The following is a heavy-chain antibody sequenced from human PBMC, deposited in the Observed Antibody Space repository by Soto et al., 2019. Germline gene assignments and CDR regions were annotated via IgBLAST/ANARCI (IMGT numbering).Heavy chain of an antibody. CDR1: RGSISGYY. J-gene: IGHJ4*02. D-gene: IGHD6-25*01. CDR3: ARDLRRVLDY. CDR2: VYFKGNI. V-gene: IGHV4-59*01. Sequence: SETLSLTCTVSRGSISGYYWSWIRQPPGKALEWIGYVYFKGNINYNPSLKSRVTMSVDTSKNQFSLKLSSVAAADTAVYYCARDLRRVLDYWGQGILVTVSS.